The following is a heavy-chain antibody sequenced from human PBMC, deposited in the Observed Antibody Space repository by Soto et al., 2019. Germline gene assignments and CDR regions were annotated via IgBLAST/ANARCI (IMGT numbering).Heavy chain of an antibody. CDR3: ARDPKTSGGQHWAFNYFDF. D-gene: IGHD7-27*01. CDR2: ISYDGTNK. J-gene: IGHJ4*02. CDR1: GFSFSISP. V-gene: IGHV3-30-3*01. Sequence: QVQLVESGGGVVQPGRSLRLSCAASGFSFSISPMHWVRQAPGKGPEWVALISYDGTNKFYADSVKGRFTISRDNSKSTLYLQVDSLRPEDAAVYYCARDPKTSGGQHWAFNYFDFWGQGPLVTVSS.